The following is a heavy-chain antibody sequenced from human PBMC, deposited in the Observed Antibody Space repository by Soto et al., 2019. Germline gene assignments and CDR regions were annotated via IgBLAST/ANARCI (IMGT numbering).Heavy chain of an antibody. CDR3: ASAPGDNWVDP. CDR1: GGSISSGGYS. Sequence: SETLSLTCAVSGGSISSGGYSWSWIRQPPGKGLEWIGYIYHSGSTYYKPSLKSRVNISVDRSKNQFSLKLSSVTAADTSVFHCASAPGDNWVDPWGQGTLVTVSS. CDR2: IYHSGST. J-gene: IGHJ5*02. V-gene: IGHV4-30-2*01.